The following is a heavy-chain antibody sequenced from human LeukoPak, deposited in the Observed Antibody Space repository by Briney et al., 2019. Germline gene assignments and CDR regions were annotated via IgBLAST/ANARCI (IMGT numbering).Heavy chain of an antibody. CDR1: GFTFSGYW. V-gene: IGHV3-7*03. CDR3: ARYQLFHGDFDY. J-gene: IGHJ4*02. CDR2: IKDDGSAK. Sequence: GGSLRLSSAASGFTFSGYWMSWVRQAPGKGLEWVANIKDDGSAKYYVDSVKGRFTISRDNAKNSLHLQVDSLRAEDTAVYYCARYQLFHGDFDYWGQGTLVTVSS. D-gene: IGHD2-2*01.